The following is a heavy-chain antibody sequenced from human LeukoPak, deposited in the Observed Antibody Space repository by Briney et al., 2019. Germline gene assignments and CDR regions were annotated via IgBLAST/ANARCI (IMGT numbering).Heavy chain of an antibody. CDR2: IYYSGST. V-gene: IGHV4-39*01. CDR3: ARLDDYPDY. Sequence: SETLSLTCTVSGGSISSSSYYWGWIRQPPGKGLEWIGSIYYSGSTYYNPSLKSRVTISVDTSKNQFSLKLSSVTAADTAVYYCARLDDYPDYWGQGTLVTVSS. D-gene: IGHD4/OR15-4a*01. J-gene: IGHJ4*02. CDR1: GGSISSSSYY.